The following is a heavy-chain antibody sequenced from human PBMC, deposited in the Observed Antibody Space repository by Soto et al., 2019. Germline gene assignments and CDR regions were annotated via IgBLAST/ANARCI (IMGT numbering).Heavy chain of an antibody. D-gene: IGHD3-22*01. CDR1: GGSVSSNSAA. J-gene: IGHJ4*02. CDR3: ARDAVLSYGDYYDSSGYYGDPALHFDY. Sequence: SQTLSLTGAISGGSVSSNSAAWNWIRQSPSRGLEWLGRTYYRSKWYNDYAVSVKSRITINPDTSKNQFSLQLNSVTPEDTAVYYCARDAVLSYGDYYDSSGYYGDPALHFDYWGQGTLVTVSS. V-gene: IGHV6-1*01. CDR2: TYYRSKWYN.